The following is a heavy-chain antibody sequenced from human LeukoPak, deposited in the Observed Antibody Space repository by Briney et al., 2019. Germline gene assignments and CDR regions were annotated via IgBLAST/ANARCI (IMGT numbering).Heavy chain of an antibody. CDR1: GFTFSSYA. D-gene: IGHD4-17*01. CDR3: VKDLEQGPAAVTTFY. V-gene: IGHV3-23*01. Sequence: GSLRLSCAASGFTFSSYAMSWVRQAPGKGLEWVSAISGSGGSTYYADSVKGRFTISRDNSKNTLYLQMNSLRAEDTAVYYCVKDLEQGPAAVTTFYWGQGTLVTVSS. J-gene: IGHJ4*02. CDR2: ISGSGGST.